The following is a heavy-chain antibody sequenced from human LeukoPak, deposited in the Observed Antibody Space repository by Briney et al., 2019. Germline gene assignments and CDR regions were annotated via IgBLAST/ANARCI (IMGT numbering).Heavy chain of an antibody. CDR2: ITDSGGDT. Sequence: GGSLRLSYADSRFTFSRCAMSWVRQAPGKGLDWFSAITDSGGDTYYADSLKGRFTISRDNSKNTLFLQMNSLRAEDTAVYYCVKGSSSSRPYYFDYWGQGTLVTVSS. CDR1: RFTFSRCA. D-gene: IGHD6-6*01. V-gene: IGHV3-23*01. CDR3: VKGSSSSRPYYFDY. J-gene: IGHJ4*02.